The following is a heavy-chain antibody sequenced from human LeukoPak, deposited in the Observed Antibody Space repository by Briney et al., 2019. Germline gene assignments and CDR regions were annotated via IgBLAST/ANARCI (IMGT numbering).Heavy chain of an antibody. V-gene: IGHV3-30*02. Sequence: PGGSLRLSCAASGFTFSSYGVHWVRQAPGKGLEWVAFIRYDGSNKYYADSVKGRFTISRDNSKNTLYLQMNSLRAEDTAVYYCAKDYSSSWGHDAFDIWGQGTMVTVSS. CDR1: GFTFSSYG. CDR2: IRYDGSNK. J-gene: IGHJ3*02. CDR3: AKDYSSSWGHDAFDI. D-gene: IGHD6-13*01.